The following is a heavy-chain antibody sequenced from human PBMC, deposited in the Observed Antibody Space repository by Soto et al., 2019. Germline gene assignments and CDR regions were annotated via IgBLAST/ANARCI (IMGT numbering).Heavy chain of an antibody. D-gene: IGHD1-26*01. V-gene: IGHV1-69*01. CDR3: ARGWEIYYYYGMDV. CDR2: IIPIFGTA. CDR1: GGTFSSYA. J-gene: IGHJ6*02. Sequence: GASVKVSCKASGGTFSSYAISWVRQAPGQGLEWMGGIIPIFGTANYAQKFQGRVTITADESTSTAYMELSSLRSEDTAVYYCARGWEIYYYYGMDVWGQGTTVTVSS.